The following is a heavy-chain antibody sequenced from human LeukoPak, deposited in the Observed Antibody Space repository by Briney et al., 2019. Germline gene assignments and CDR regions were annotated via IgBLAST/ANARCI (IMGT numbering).Heavy chain of an antibody. Sequence: PGGSLRLSCVASGITFSSYAMSWVRQAPGKGLEWVSGVSGSGGSTYYADSVKGRFSISRDNSKNTLYLQVNSLRADDTAVYYCAKDFTGGNPGGTFDYWGQGTLVTVSS. CDR2: VSGSGGST. D-gene: IGHD4-23*01. V-gene: IGHV3-23*01. CDR3: AKDFTGGNPGGTFDY. J-gene: IGHJ4*02. CDR1: GITFSSYA.